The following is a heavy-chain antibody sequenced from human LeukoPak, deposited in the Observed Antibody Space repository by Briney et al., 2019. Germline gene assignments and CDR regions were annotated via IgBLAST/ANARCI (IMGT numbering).Heavy chain of an antibody. J-gene: IGHJ4*02. D-gene: IGHD3-22*01. CDR1: RFTFSSYA. CDR2: ISGSGGST. V-gene: IGHV3-23*01. Sequence: GGSLRLSCAASRFTFSSYAMSWVRQAPGKGLEWVSGISGSGGSTYYADSVKGRFTMSRDNPKNTLYLQMKSLRAEDTAVYYCAKGSYYDSSGSFYFDYWGQGTLVTVSS. CDR3: AKGSYYDSSGSFYFDY.